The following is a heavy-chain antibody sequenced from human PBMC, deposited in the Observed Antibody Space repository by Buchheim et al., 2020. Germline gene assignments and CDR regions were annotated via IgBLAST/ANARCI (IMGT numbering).Heavy chain of an antibody. CDR3: VRHQMGVGATWGY. Sequence: EVQLVESGGGLVQPGGSLRLSCAASGFTFSDYWMSWVRQAPGKGLEWVANINQDGSEKKYVGSVKGRFTIPRDNAENSLYLQMNSLRAEDTAVYYCVRHQMGVGATWGYWGQGAL. J-gene: IGHJ4*02. V-gene: IGHV3-7*01. CDR1: GFTFSDYW. D-gene: IGHD1-26*01. CDR2: INQDGSEK.